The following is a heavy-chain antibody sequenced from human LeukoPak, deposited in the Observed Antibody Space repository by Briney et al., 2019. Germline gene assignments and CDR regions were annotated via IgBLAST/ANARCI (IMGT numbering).Heavy chain of an antibody. CDR1: GFTFSSYA. D-gene: IGHD3-3*01. Sequence: GGSLRLSCAASGFTFSSYAMSWVRQAPGKGLEWVSAISGSGGNTYYADSVKGRFTISRDNSKNTFYLQMNNPRADDTAVYYCAKDHGSSYYYERWAFDYWGQGTLVTVSS. CDR3: AKDHGSSYYYERWAFDY. CDR2: ISGSGGNT. J-gene: IGHJ4*02. V-gene: IGHV3-23*01.